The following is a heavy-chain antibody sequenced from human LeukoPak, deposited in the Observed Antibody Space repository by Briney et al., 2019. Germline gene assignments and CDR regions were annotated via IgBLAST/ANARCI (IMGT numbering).Heavy chain of an antibody. Sequence: GGSLRLSCAASGFTFRDYWMSWVRQAPGKGLEWVANIKEDGSEKHYVDSVKGRFTISRDNSKNTLYLQMNSLRAEDTAVYYCAKDRNRYDFWSGYYTPGYFDLWGRGTLVTVSS. CDR3: AKDRNRYDFWSGYYTPGYFDL. V-gene: IGHV3-7*03. D-gene: IGHD3-3*01. CDR1: GFTFRDYW. J-gene: IGHJ2*01. CDR2: IKEDGSEK.